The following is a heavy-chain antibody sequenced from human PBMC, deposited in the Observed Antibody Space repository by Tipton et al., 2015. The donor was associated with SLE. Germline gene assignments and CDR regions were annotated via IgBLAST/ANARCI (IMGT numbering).Heavy chain of an antibody. D-gene: IGHD1-26*01. J-gene: IGHJ3*02. CDR3: ARDRGGSYWSGAFDI. Sequence: SLRLSCAASGFTFSDYYMSWIRQAPGKGLEWVSYISSSSSYTNYADSVKGRFTISRDNSKNTLYLQMNSLRAEDTAVYYCARDRGGSYWSGAFDIWGQGTMVTVSS. CDR2: ISSSSSYT. V-gene: IGHV3-11*06. CDR1: GFTFSDYY.